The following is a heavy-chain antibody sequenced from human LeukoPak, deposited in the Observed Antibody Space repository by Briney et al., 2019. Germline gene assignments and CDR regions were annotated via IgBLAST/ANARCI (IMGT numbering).Heavy chain of an antibody. J-gene: IGHJ4*02. D-gene: IGHD1-26*01. V-gene: IGHV3-21*04. CDR2: ISSSSTYI. Sequence: PGGSLRLSCAASGFTFSSYSMNWVRQAPGKGLEWVSSISSSSTYIYYADSVKGRFTISRDNSKNTLYLQMNSLSAEDAAVYYCARGSPIFDYWGQGTLVAVSS. CDR1: GFTFSSYS. CDR3: ARGSPIFDY.